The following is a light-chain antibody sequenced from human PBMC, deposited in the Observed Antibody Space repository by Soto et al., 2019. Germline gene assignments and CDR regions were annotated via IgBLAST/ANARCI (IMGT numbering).Light chain of an antibody. Sequence: EIVMTQSPLSLPVTPGEPASISCRSSQTLLHKNGHNYLDWYLQKPGQSPQLLIYLGSNRASGVPDRFSGSGSGTDFTLKISRVEAEDVGVYYCKQALQIPLTFGPGTKVDLK. V-gene: IGKV2-28*01. CDR2: LGS. CDR1: QTLLHKNGHNY. CDR3: KQALQIPLT. J-gene: IGKJ3*01.